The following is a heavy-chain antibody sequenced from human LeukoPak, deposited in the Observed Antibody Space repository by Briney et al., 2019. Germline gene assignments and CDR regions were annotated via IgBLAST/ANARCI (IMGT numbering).Heavy chain of an antibody. CDR2: ISGSGGTT. D-gene: IGHD6-19*01. CDR3: AKDHLPGIVVADRDY. Sequence: GGSLRLSCAASGFTFSSYGMHWVRQAPGKGLEWVSAISGSGGTTYYADSVKGRFTISRDNSKNTLYLQINSLRAEDTAVYYCAKDHLPGIVVADRDYWGQGTLVTVSS. CDR1: GFTFSSYG. V-gene: IGHV3-23*01. J-gene: IGHJ4*02.